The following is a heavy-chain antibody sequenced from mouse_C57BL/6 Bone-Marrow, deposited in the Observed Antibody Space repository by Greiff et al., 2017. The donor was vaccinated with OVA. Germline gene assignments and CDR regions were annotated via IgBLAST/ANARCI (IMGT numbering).Heavy chain of an antibody. CDR2: ISSGGSYT. Sequence: EVKLQESGGDLVKPGGSLKLSCAASGFTFSSYGMSWVRQTPDKRLEWVATISSGGSYTYYPDSVKGRFTISRDNAKNTLYLQMSSLKSEDTAMYYCARPDIDYLWFAYWGQGTLVTVSA. CDR1: GFTFSSYG. V-gene: IGHV5-6*01. J-gene: IGHJ3*01. CDR3: ARPDIDYLWFAY. D-gene: IGHD2-4*01.